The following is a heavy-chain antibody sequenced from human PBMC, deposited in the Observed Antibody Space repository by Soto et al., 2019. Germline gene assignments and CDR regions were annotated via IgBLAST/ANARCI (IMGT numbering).Heavy chain of an antibody. CDR2: INHSGST. J-gene: IGHJ5*02. CDR3: ARGSHVLGGLLRTGGWFDP. Sequence: SETLSLTCAVYGGSFSGYYWSWIRQPPGKGLEWIGEINHSGSTNYNPSLKSRVTISVDTSKNQFSLKLSSVTAADTAVYYCARGSHVLGGLLRTGGWFDPWGQGTLVTVSS. CDR1: GGSFSGYY. V-gene: IGHV4-34*01. D-gene: IGHD2-15*01.